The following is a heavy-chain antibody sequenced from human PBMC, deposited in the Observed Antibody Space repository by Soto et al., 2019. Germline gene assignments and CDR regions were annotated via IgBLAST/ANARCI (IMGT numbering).Heavy chain of an antibody. D-gene: IGHD6-19*01. V-gene: IGHV1-18*04. CDR1: GYTFTSYG. CDR2: ISVYNGDT. J-gene: IGHJ4*02. CDR3: AKSSGAVAGYYFDY. Sequence: ASVKVSCKGSGYTFTSYGISWVRQAPGQGLEWMGWISVYNGDTKYAQKLQGRVTITTDTSTSTAYMELRSLRSDDTAVYYCAKSSGAVAGYYFDYWGQGTLVTVSS.